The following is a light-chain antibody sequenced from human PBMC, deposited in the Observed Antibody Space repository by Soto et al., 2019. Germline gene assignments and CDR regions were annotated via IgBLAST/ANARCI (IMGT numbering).Light chain of an antibody. V-gene: IGKV4-1*01. J-gene: IGKJ5*01. CDR3: QQYYTTPIT. CDR2: WAS. CDR1: QSVLYSSSNRKY. Sequence: IVRTQSPDSLAVSLGETATINCKSSQSVLYSSSNRKYLAWYQQKAGQPPKLLIHWASTRDSGVPDRFSGSGSATDFTLTISDLRAEDVAVYYCQQYYTTPITFGQGTRLEIK.